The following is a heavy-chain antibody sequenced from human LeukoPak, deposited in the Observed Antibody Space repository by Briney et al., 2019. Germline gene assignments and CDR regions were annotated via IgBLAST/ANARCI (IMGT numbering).Heavy chain of an antibody. D-gene: IGHD6-6*01. J-gene: IGHJ4*02. CDR2: IEWDDDK. CDR1: GFSLSTIGMC. V-gene: IGHV2-70*11. CDR3: ARMPRGGSSSPFDY. Sequence: SGPTLVNPTQALTLTCTFSGFSLSTIGMCVGWLRQPPGKALEWLARIEWDDDKYYSTSLKTRLTISKDTSKNQVVLTMTDMDPVDTATYYCARMPRGGSSSPFDYWGQGTLVTVSS.